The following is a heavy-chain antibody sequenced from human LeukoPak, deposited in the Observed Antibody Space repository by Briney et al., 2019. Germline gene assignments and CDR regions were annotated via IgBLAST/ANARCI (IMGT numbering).Heavy chain of an antibody. CDR2: ISGGSGDRT. CDR3: ARVDSGYDSTQSCLDG. D-gene: IGHD5-12*01. Sequence: GGSLRLSCAVSGFTFSSYAMSWVRQAPGKGLEWVSAISGGSGDRTYYADSVKGRFTILRDNSKNTLYLQMNSLRAEDTAVYYCARVDSGYDSTQSCLDGWGQGTLVTVSS. V-gene: IGHV3-23*01. CDR1: GFTFSSYA. J-gene: IGHJ4*02.